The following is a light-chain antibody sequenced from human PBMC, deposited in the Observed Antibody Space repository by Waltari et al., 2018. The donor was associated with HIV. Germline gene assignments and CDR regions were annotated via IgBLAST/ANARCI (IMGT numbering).Light chain of an antibody. CDR3: QSYDNTLGGVV. V-gene: IGLV1-40*01. Sequence: QSALSQPPSVSGAPGQNVTIARAGTISNVGAGVEVNRYHQFPGVAPRIVIYGNTNRPSGVTDRFSGSKSDTSASLAITGLRAEDEADYHCQSYDNTLGGVVFGGGTKLTVL. CDR2: GNT. J-gene: IGLJ2*01. CDR1: ISNVGAGVE.